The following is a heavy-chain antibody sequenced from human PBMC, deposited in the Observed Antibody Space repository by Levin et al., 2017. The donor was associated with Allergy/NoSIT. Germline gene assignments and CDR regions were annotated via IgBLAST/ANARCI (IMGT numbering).Heavy chain of an antibody. CDR2: ISYDGSNK. D-gene: IGHD6-13*01. J-gene: IGHJ4*02. CDR3: AKDPSYEYSSSPGDYFDY. V-gene: IGHV3-30*18. Sequence: GGSLRLSCAASGFTFSSYGMHWVRQAPGKGLEWVAVISYDGSNKYYADSVKGRFTISRDNSKNTLYLQMNSLRAEDTAVYYCAKDPSYEYSSSPGDYFDYWGQGTLVTVSS. CDR1: GFTFSSYG.